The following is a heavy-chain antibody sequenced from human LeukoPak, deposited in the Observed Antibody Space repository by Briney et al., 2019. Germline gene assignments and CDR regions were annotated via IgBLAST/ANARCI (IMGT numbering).Heavy chain of an antibody. CDR2: ISSSGNI. Sequence: PGGSLRLSCTSSGFTFTTYSLKWVRQAPGKGLEWASSISSSGNIYYADSVKGRFTVSRDNAKNSVYLQMNSLRAEDTAVYYCAREIEINWGQGTLVTVSS. CDR1: GFTFTTYS. J-gene: IGHJ4*02. D-gene: IGHD3-16*01. CDR3: AREIEIN. V-gene: IGHV3-21*01.